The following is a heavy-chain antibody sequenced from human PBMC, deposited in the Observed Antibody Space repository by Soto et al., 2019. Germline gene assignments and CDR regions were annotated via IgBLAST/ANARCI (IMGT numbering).Heavy chain of an antibody. Sequence: PSETLSLTCAVYGGSFSGYYWSWIRQPPGKGLEWIGEINHSGSTNYNPSLKSRVTISVDTSKNQFSLKLSSVTAADTAVYYCAREALEPLYDFWSGYKPFDYYYYMDVWGKGTTVTVSS. D-gene: IGHD3-3*01. V-gene: IGHV4-34*01. CDR2: INHSGST. CDR1: GGSFSGYY. CDR3: AREALEPLYDFWSGYKPFDYYYYMDV. J-gene: IGHJ6*03.